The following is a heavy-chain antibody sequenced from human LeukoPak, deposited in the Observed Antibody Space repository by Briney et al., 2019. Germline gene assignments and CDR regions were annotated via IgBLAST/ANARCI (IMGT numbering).Heavy chain of an antibody. CDR1: GGSISNYY. CDR2: ISYSGNT. J-gene: IGHJ4*02. V-gene: IGHV4-59*08. Sequence: SETLSLTCIVSGGSISNYYWSWIRQPPGKELEWIGYISYSGNTDSNPSLKSRVTISVDTSKNQFSLKLSSVTAADTAVYYCARHTTHGDYNPNDYWGQGTLVTVSS. CDR3: ARHTTHGDYNPNDY. D-gene: IGHD3-16*01.